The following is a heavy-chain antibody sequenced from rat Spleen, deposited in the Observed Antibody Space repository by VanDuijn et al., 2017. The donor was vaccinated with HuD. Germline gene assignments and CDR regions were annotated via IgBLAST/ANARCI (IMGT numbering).Heavy chain of an antibody. J-gene: IGHJ2*01. Sequence: QVQLKESGPGLVQPSQTLSLTCTVSGFSLTSYTVSWVRQPPGKGLEWIAAISSGGSTYYNSALKSRLSISRDTVKSQVFLKMNSMQTEDTAMYFCARLGADYWGQGVMVTVSS. CDR2: ISSGGST. CDR1: GFSLTSYT. D-gene: IGHD5-1*01. CDR3: ARLGADY. V-gene: IGHV2-6*01.